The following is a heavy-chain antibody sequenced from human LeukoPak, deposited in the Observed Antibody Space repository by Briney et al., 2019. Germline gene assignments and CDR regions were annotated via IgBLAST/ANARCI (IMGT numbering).Heavy chain of an antibody. D-gene: IGHD2-2*02. CDR1: GFTFSDFW. CDR3: ARDNRYCSSTSCYNPYFQH. Sequence: GGSLRLSCAASGFTFSDFWMHWVRQAPGKGLVWVSRINSGGTVTNYADSVKGRLTISRDNAKNTLYLQMNSLRAEDTAVYYCARDNRYCSSTSCYNPYFQHWGQGTLVTVSS. J-gene: IGHJ1*01. V-gene: IGHV3-74*01. CDR2: INSGGTVT.